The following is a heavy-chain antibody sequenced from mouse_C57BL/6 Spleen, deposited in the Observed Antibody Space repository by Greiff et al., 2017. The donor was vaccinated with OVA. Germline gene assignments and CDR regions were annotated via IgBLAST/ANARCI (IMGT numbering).Heavy chain of an antibody. Sequence: QVQLQQSGPELVKPGASVKISCKASGYAFSSSWMNWVKQRPGKGLEWIGRIYPGDGDTNYNGKFKGKATLTADKSSSTAYMQLSSLTSEDSAVYFCAREKGENYFDYWGQGTTLTVSS. CDR3: AREKGENYFDY. CDR1: GYAFSSSW. CDR2: IYPGDGDT. V-gene: IGHV1-82*01. J-gene: IGHJ2*01.